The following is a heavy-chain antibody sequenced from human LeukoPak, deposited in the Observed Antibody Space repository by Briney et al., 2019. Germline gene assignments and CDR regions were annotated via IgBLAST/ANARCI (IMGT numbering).Heavy chain of an antibody. CDR1: GFTFSSYS. D-gene: IGHD3-3*01. CDR2: ISSSSSTT. J-gene: IGHJ4*02. CDR3: ARGTTIFGVVAYFDY. Sequence: GSLRLSCAASGFTFSSYSMNWVRQAPGKGLEWFSYISSSSSTTYYADSVKGRFTISRDNAKKSLYLQMNSLRAEDTAVYYCARGTTIFGVVAYFDYWGQGTLVTVSS. V-gene: IGHV3-48*04.